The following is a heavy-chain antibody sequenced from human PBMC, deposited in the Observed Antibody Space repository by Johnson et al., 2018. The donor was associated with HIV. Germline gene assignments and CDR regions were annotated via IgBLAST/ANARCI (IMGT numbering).Heavy chain of an antibody. CDR1: GFTFTNAW. CDR2: LKSKTDGGTT. CDR3: TTVRGACDI. V-gene: IGHV3-15*01. D-gene: IGHD3-16*01. J-gene: IGHJ3*02. Sequence: VQLVESGGGLVKPGGSLRLSCAASGFTFTNAWMNWVRQAPGKGLEWVGRLKSKTDGGTTDYAAPVKGRFTISRDDSKNTLYLQINSLKTDDTAVYYCTTVRGACDIGGQGTMVTVSS.